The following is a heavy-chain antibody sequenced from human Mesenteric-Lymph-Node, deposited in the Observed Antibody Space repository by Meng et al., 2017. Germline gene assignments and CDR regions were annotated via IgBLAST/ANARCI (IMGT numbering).Heavy chain of an antibody. CDR1: GGAISRSDW. Sequence: RKESGPGLVKPSGTLSLTCVVSGGAISRSDWWSWVRQPPGKGLEWIGETSHSGSTNYSPSLKSRVTISLDKSKNQLSLKLNSVTAADTAVYYCASSDYYRSDYWGQGTLVTVSS. CDR3: ASSDYYRSDY. CDR2: TSHSGST. D-gene: IGHD3-22*01. V-gene: IGHV4-4*02. J-gene: IGHJ4*02.